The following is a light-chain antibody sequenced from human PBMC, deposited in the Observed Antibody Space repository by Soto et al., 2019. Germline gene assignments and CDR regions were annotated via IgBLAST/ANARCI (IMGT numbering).Light chain of an antibody. CDR3: QQYGDWPLT. CDR1: QSVGNN. Sequence: EIVVTQSPATLYVSPGERATLSCRASQSVGNNFAWYQQKPGQAPRLLIFATSTRATGVPARFSGSGSGTEFTLTISSLQSEDFAVYYCQQYGDWPLTLGGGAKVEIE. V-gene: IGKV3-15*01. J-gene: IGKJ4*01. CDR2: ATS.